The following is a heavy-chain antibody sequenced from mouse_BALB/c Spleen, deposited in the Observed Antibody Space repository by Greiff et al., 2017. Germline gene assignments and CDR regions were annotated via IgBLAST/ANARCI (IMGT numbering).Heavy chain of an antibody. CDR1: GYTFTSYY. J-gene: IGHJ3*01. D-gene: IGHD1-1*01. CDR2: IYPGNVNT. CDR3: AREKAYYGSSYGFAY. Sequence: QVQLQQSGPELVKPGASVRISCKASGYTFTSYYIHWVKQRPGQGLEWIGWIYPGNVNTKYNEKFKGKATLTADKSSSTAYMQLSSLTSEDSAVYFCAREKAYYGSSYGFAYWGQGTLVTVSA. V-gene: IGHV1S56*01.